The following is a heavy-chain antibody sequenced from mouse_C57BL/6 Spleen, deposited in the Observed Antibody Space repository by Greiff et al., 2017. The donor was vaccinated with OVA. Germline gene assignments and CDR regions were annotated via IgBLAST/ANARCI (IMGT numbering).Heavy chain of an antibody. CDR3: ASTSSIYYGNYVGFAY. Sequence: EVKLVESGPGLVKPSQSLSLSCSVTGYSITSGYYWNWIRQFPGNKLEWMGYISYDGSTNYNPSLKNRISITRDTSKNQFFLKLNSVTTEDTATYYCASTSSIYYGNYVGFAYWGQGTLVTVSA. J-gene: IGHJ3*01. CDR2: ISYDGST. V-gene: IGHV3-6*01. D-gene: IGHD2-1*01. CDR1: GYSITSGYY.